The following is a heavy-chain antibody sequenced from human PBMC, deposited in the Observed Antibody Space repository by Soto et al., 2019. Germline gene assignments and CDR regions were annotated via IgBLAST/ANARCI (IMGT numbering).Heavy chain of an antibody. J-gene: IGHJ4*03. CDR3: ASGPVAVNGSFFDW. CDR1: GFSFGSYA. Sequence: GGSLRLSXEVSGFSFGSYAFHWVRQAPGKGLEWLSVISYHGREIYYADSVKDRFTISRDNFKKTVYLQMNSLRSDDTALYYCASGPVAVNGSFFDWWGQGILVRVSS. D-gene: IGHD3-10*01. CDR2: ISYHGREI. V-gene: IGHV3-30-3*01.